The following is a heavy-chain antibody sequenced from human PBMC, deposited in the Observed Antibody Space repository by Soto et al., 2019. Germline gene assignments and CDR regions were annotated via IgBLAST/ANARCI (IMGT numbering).Heavy chain of an antibody. V-gene: IGHV3-30*18. CDR2: TSYDGTNK. CDR1: GFTFSTHG. CDR3: AKDLSGARWYYDALDV. J-gene: IGHJ6*02. Sequence: GSLRLSCEVSGFTFSTHGMHWVRQAPGKGLEWVAGTSYDGTNKYYARSVQGRFTISRENSMKTLYLQMNSLRTEDTAVYYCAKDLSGARWYYDALDVSGQGTTVTVYS. D-gene: IGHD2-15*01.